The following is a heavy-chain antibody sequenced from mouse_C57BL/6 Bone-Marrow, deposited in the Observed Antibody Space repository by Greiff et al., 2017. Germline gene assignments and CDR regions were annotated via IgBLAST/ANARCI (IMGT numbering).Heavy chain of an antibody. CDR1: GFTFSDYY. CDR3: ARSTGTMDY. Sequence: EVKLVESGGGLVQPGGSLKLSCAASGFTFSDYYMYWVRQTPEKRLEWVAYISNGGGSTYYPDTVKGRFTISRDNAKNTLYLQMSRLKSEDTAMYYCARSTGTMDYWGQVTSVTVSS. J-gene: IGHJ4*01. V-gene: IGHV5-12*01. D-gene: IGHD4-1*02. CDR2: ISNGGGST.